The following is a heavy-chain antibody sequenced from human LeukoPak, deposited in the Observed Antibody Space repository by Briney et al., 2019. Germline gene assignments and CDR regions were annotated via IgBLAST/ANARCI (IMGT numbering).Heavy chain of an antibody. Sequence: PGGSLRLSCVASGFTFSTYAIHWDRQAPGKGLEWVAVVSKDGNTKYYADSVKGRFTISRDNSKNTVYLQMNSLRTEDTSVYYCARGIQPPKYYGSGSDTFDIWGQGTMVTVSS. D-gene: IGHD3-10*01. CDR3: ARGIQPPKYYGSGSDTFDI. CDR2: VSKDGNTK. CDR1: GFTFSTYA. V-gene: IGHV3-30*04. J-gene: IGHJ3*02.